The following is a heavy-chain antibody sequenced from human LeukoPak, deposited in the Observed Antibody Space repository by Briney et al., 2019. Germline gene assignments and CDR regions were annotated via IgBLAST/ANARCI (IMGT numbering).Heavy chain of an antibody. D-gene: IGHD4-17*01. CDR1: GGSINNYY. Sequence: SETLSLTCTVSGGSINNYYWSWIRQPPGKGLEWIGYIYYRGSTNYNPSLKSRVTFSVDTSKNQFSLKLNSVTAADTAVYYCARGGDYGDLRYFDYWGQGTLVSVSS. CDR3: ARGGDYGDLRYFDY. CDR2: IYYRGST. V-gene: IGHV4-59*01. J-gene: IGHJ4*02.